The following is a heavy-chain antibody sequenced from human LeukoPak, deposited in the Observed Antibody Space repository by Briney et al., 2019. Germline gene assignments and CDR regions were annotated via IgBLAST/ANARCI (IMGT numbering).Heavy chain of an antibody. CDR3: ARAGIHDYSGPFDY. J-gene: IGHJ4*02. V-gene: IGHV3-48*04. CDR2: ISSSSITI. CDR1: GFTFSSYS. D-gene: IGHD4-11*01. Sequence: GGSLRLSCAASGFTFSSYSMNWVRQAPGKGLEWVSYISSSSITIYYADTVKGRFTISRDNAKNSLYLQMSSLRAEDTAVYYCARAGIHDYSGPFDYWGQGTLVTVSS.